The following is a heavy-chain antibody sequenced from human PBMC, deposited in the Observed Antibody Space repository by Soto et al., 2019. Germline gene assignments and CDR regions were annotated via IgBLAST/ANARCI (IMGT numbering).Heavy chain of an antibody. J-gene: IGHJ4*02. V-gene: IGHV4-31*03. D-gene: IGHD1-1*01. CDR1: GGSISSGGYF. CDR2: IFYSGTT. CDR3: ARGVLY. Sequence: QVQLQESGPGLVKPSQTLSLTCTVSGGSISSGGYFWSWIRQPPGKGLEWIGNIFYSGTTYYNPSLKSRVTISIDTAKNQFPLKLSSVTAADTAVYFCARGVLYWGQGTLVTVSS.